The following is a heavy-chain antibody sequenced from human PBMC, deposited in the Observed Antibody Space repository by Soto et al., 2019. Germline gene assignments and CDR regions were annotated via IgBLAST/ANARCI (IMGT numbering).Heavy chain of an antibody. Sequence: QVQLQESGPGLVKPSETLSLTCTVSGGSVSSGSYYWSWIRQPPGKGLEWIGYIYYSGSTNYNPSLNSRVTISVDTDKTQFTLKLTSVTAPDTAGYACARISGYSSGLPRYFDYWGQGTVVTVSS. V-gene: IGHV4-61*01. D-gene: IGHD5-18*01. CDR2: IYYSGST. CDR3: ARISGYSSGLPRYFDY. J-gene: IGHJ4*02. CDR1: GGSVSSGSYY.